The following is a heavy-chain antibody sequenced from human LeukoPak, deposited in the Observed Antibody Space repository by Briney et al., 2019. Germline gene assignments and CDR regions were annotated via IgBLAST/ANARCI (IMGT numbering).Heavy chain of an antibody. CDR3: ARLRSGFDGYSNFDY. Sequence: SETLSLTCTVSGGSISSYYWSWIRQPPGKGLEWIGYIYYSGSTNYNPSLKSRVTISVDTSKNQFSLKLSSVTAADTAVYYCARLRSGFDGYSNFDYWGQGTLVTVSS. CDR2: IYYSGST. D-gene: IGHD5-24*01. J-gene: IGHJ4*02. V-gene: IGHV4-59*08. CDR1: GGSISSYY.